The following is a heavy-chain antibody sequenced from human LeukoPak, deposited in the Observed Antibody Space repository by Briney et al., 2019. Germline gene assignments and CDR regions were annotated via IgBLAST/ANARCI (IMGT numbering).Heavy chain of an antibody. Sequence: SETLSLTCAVYGGSFSGYYWSWIRQPPGKGLEWIGEINHRGSTNYNPSLKSRVTISVDTSKNQFSLKLSSVTAADTAVYYCARGGRRRYCSSTSCERSFDCWGQGTLVTVSS. CDR3: ARGGRRRYCSSTSCERSFDC. V-gene: IGHV4-34*01. CDR1: GGSFSGYY. CDR2: INHRGST. J-gene: IGHJ4*02. D-gene: IGHD2-2*01.